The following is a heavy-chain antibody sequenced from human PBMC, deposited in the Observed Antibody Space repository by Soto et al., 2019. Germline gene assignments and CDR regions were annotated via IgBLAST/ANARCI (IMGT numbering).Heavy chain of an antibody. J-gene: IGHJ4*02. CDR1: GFNFNSNV. D-gene: IGHD2-21*01. V-gene: IGHV3-23*01. CDR2: IRDDGVTT. Sequence: GGSLRLSCTASGFNFNSNVMSWVRQAPGKGLEWLAIIRDDGVTTYYAASVKGRFTISRDSSMNTLYLQMKSLRAEDTAVYYCAKTYVAWANFPFGSWGQGIQVTVSS. CDR3: AKTYVAWANFPFGS.